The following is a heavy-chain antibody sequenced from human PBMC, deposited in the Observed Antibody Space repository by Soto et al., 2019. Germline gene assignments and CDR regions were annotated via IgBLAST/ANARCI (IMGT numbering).Heavy chain of an antibody. D-gene: IGHD1-26*01. CDR2: IYYSGST. Sequence: SETLSLTCTVSGGSISSGGYYWSWIRQHPGKGLEWIGYIYYSGSTYYNPSLKSRVTISVDTSKNQFSLKLGSVTAADTAVYYCARWEPIVRAFDYWGQGTLVTVSS. CDR1: GGSISSGGYY. V-gene: IGHV4-31*03. J-gene: IGHJ4*02. CDR3: ARWEPIVRAFDY.